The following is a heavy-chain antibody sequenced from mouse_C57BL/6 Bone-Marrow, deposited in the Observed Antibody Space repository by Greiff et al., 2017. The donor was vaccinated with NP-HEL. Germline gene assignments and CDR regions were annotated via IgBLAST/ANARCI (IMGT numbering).Heavy chain of an antibody. CDR2: IHPNSGST. D-gene: IGHD1-1*01. CDR1: GYTFTSYW. Sequence: QVQLQQPGAELVKPGASVKLSCKASGYTFTSYWMHWVKQRPGQGLEWIGMIHPNSGSTNYNEKFKSKATLTVDKSSSTAYMQLSSLTSEDSEVYYGARGAPDYGSSQYYYAMDYWGQGTSVTVSS. V-gene: IGHV1-64*01. J-gene: IGHJ4*01. CDR3: ARGAPDYGSSQYYYAMDY.